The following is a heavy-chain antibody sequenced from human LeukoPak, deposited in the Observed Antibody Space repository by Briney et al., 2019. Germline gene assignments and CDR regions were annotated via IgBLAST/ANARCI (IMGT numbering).Heavy chain of an antibody. J-gene: IGHJ6*04. Sequence: GGSLRLSCAASGFTFSNYAMSWVRQAPGKGLEWVSYISSSGSTIYYADSVKGRFTISRDNAKNSLFLQMSSLRGEDTAVYYCARDGTPIYSNGWVYMDVWGKGTTVTISS. D-gene: IGHD6-25*01. CDR1: GFTFSNYA. CDR2: ISSSGSTI. CDR3: ARDGTPIYSNGWVYMDV. V-gene: IGHV3-48*03.